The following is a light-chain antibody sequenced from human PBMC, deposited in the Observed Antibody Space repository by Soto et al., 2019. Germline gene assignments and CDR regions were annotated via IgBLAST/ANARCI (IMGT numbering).Light chain of an antibody. CDR2: AAS. Sequence: DIQLTQSPSFLSASVGDRVTITCRASQGISSYLAWYQQKPGKAPKLLIYAASTLQSGVPSRFSGSGSGTEFALTSSSLQPEDFATYYCQQLHSYPLTFGGGTKVDIK. V-gene: IGKV1-9*01. CDR1: QGISSY. J-gene: IGKJ4*01. CDR3: QQLHSYPLT.